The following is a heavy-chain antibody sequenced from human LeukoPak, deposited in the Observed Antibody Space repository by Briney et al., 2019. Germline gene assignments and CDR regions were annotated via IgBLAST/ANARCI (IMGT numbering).Heavy chain of an antibody. V-gene: IGHV3-30*03. CDR1: GFTFITYS. CDR3: AREFGHNRWYFDY. D-gene: IGHD5-24*01. CDR2: VSADGRTQ. J-gene: IGHJ4*02. Sequence: PGGSLRLSCAASGFTFITYSIHWVRQAPAKGLEWVTVVSADGRTQLYSDSVKGRFTVSRDNSLNTLHLQMNSLKTEDTAVYYCAREFGHNRWYFDYWGQGALVTVSS.